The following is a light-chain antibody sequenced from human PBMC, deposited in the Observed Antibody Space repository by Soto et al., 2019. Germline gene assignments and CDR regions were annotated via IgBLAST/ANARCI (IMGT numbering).Light chain of an antibody. V-gene: IGLV1-40*01. CDR2: GDN. CDR3: QSYDSSLNRV. CDR1: SSNIGANYD. Sequence: QSVLSQPPSVSGAPGQRITISCTGRSSNIGANYDVHWYRQVPGTAPKLLMSGDNNRPSGVADRFSGSKSGTSASLAITRLQAEDEADYYCQSYDSSLNRVFGTGTKVTVL. J-gene: IGLJ1*01.